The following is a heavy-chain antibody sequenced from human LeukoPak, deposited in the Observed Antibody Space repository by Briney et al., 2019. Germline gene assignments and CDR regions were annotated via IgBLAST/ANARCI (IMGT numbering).Heavy chain of an antibody. CDR1: GYTFTSYD. D-gene: IGHD3-22*01. CDR3: ARVYYDSSGYYSGMGV. V-gene: IGHV1-8*01. CDR2: MNPNSGNT. J-gene: IGHJ6*02. Sequence: ASVKVSCKASGYTFTSYDINWVRQATGQGLEWMGWMNPNSGNTGYAQKFQGRVTMTRNTSISTAYMELSSLRSEDTAVYYCARVYYDSSGYYSGMGVWGQGTTVTVSS.